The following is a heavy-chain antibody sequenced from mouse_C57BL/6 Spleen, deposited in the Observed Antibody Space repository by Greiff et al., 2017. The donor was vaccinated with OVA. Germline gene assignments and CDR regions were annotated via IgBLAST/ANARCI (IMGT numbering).Heavy chain of an antibody. Sequence: VQLQQSGPGLVKPSQSLSLTCSVTGYSITSGYYWNWIRQFPGNKLEWMGYISYDGSNNYNPSLKNRISITRDTSKNQFFLKLNSVTTEDTATYYCARAGLHWYFDVWGTGTTVTVSS. CDR3: ARAGLHWYFDV. CDR1: GYSITSGYY. D-gene: IGHD2-13*01. J-gene: IGHJ1*03. V-gene: IGHV3-6*01. CDR2: ISYDGSN.